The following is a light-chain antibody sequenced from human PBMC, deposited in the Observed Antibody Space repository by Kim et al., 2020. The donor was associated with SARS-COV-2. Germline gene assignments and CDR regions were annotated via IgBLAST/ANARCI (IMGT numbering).Light chain of an antibody. Sequence: ASVGDRVTIPCRASQSISSYLNWYQQKPGKAPKLLIYAASSLQSGVPSRFSGSGSGTDFTLTISSLQPEDFATYYCQQSYSTLRTFGQGTKVDIK. V-gene: IGKV1-39*01. CDR2: AAS. CDR1: QSISSY. J-gene: IGKJ1*01. CDR3: QQSYSTLRT.